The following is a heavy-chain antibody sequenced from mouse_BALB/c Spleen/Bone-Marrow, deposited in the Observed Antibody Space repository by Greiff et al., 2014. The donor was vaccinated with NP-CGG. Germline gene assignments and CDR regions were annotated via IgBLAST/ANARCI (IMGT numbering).Heavy chain of an antibody. V-gene: IGHV5-17*02. CDR1: GFTLSSFG. CDR3: ARSTMITTGYYYAMDY. D-gene: IGHD2-4*01. Sequence: EVQLVESGGGLVQPGGSRKVSCAASGFTLSSFGMHWVRQAPEKGLEWVAYISSGSSTIYYADTVKGRFTISRDNPKNTLFLQMTSLRSEDTAMYYCARSTMITTGYYYAMDYWGQGTSVTVSS. J-gene: IGHJ4*01. CDR2: ISSGSSTI.